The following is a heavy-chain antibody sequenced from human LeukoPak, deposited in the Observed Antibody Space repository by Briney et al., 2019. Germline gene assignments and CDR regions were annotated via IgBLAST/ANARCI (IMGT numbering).Heavy chain of an antibody. Sequence: GGSLRLSCAASGFTFSSYWMSWVRQAPGKGLEWVANIKQDGSEKYYVDSVKGRFTISRDNAKNSLYLQMDSLRTEDTAVYYCAKNRLRGSYYFDDWGQGTLVTVPS. D-gene: IGHD1-26*01. CDR1: GFTFSSYW. V-gene: IGHV3-7*01. CDR2: IKQDGSEK. CDR3: AKNRLRGSYYFDD. J-gene: IGHJ4*02.